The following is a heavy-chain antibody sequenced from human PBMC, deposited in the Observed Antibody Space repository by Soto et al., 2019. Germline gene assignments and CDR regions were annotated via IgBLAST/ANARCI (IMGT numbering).Heavy chain of an antibody. CDR3: ARGGWRQIDY. J-gene: IGHJ4*02. Sequence: SETLSLTCSVSGSPISSYYWGWFRLPPGQGLEWVGYIYYTGTTSYNPSLKGRVTVSLDTSKKQFSLKLRSVTAADTAVYYCARGGWRQIDYWGQGTLVTVS. CDR2: IYYTGTT. V-gene: IGHV4-59*08. CDR1: GSPISSYY. D-gene: IGHD3-3*01.